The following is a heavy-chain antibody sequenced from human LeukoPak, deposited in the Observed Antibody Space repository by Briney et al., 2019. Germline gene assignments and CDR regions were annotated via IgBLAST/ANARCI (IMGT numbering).Heavy chain of an antibody. Sequence: GGSLRLSCAASGFTFSDYYMSWIRQAPGKGLEWVSYISSSGSTIYYADSVKGRFTISRDNAKNSLYLQMNSLRAEDTAVYYCAKGPYYDFWTSLFDYWGQGTLVTVSS. V-gene: IGHV3-11*01. D-gene: IGHD3-3*01. CDR2: ISSSGSTI. CDR1: GFTFSDYY. J-gene: IGHJ4*02. CDR3: AKGPYYDFWTSLFDY.